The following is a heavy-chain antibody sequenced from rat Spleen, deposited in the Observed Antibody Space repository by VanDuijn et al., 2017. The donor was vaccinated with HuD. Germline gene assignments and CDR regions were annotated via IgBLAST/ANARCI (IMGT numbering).Heavy chain of an antibody. CDR2: ISSDGIST. D-gene: IGHD1-11*01. J-gene: IGHJ2*01. CDR3: ARRYDFDY. V-gene: IGHV5-29*01. Sequence: EVQLVESGGGLVQPGRSLKLSCAASGFTFSDYGVAWVRQAPTKGLEWVATISSDGISTYYRDSVKGRFTLSRDNAKSTLYLQMDSLRSEDTATYYCARRYDFDYWGQGVMVTVSS. CDR1: GFTFSDYG.